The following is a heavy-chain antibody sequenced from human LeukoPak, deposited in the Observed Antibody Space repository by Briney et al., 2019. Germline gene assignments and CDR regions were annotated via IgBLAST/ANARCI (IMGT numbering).Heavy chain of an antibody. D-gene: IGHD2-21*01. J-gene: IGHJ3*01. CDR3: ARDIVAASSDGFDV. CDR2: MFANGNA. CDR1: GGSVSSFF. V-gene: IGHV4-4*07. Sequence: PSETLSLTCSVSGGSVSSFFWSWIRQPAGRELEWIGRMFANGNANYNPSLKSRISMSVDTSKSQFSLTLTSVTAADTAIYYCARDIVAASSDGFDVWGQGTTVIVSS.